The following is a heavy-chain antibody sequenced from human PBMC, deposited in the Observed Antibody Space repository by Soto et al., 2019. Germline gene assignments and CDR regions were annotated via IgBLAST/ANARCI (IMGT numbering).Heavy chain of an antibody. CDR2: IIPIFGTA. V-gene: IGHV1-69*13. Sequence: ASVKVSCKASGGTFSSYAISWVRQAPGQGLEWMGGIIPIFGTANYAQKFQGRVTITADESTSTAYMELSSLRSEDTAVYYCARAYCTNGVCYTPRGYYYYGMDVWRQGTTVTVSS. D-gene: IGHD2-8*01. CDR1: GGTFSSYA. CDR3: ARAYCTNGVCYTPRGYYYYGMDV. J-gene: IGHJ6*02.